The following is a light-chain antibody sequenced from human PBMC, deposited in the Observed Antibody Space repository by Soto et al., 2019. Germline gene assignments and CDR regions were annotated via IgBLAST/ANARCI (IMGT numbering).Light chain of an antibody. V-gene: IGLV2-14*01. Sequence: QSALTQPASVSGSPGQSITIFCTGTSSDVGGYDYVSWYQQHPDKAPKLMIYEVTNRPSGVSNRFSGSKSGNTASLTISGLLAEDEAGYYCTSYTNSFTYVFGTGTKLTVL. CDR2: EVT. CDR1: SSDVGGYDY. CDR3: TSYTNSFTYV. J-gene: IGLJ1*01.